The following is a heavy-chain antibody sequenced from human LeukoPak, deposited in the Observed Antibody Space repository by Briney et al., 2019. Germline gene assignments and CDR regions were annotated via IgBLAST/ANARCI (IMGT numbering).Heavy chain of an antibody. J-gene: IGHJ4*02. CDR2: INIDGSST. D-gene: IGHD2-15*01. Sequence: GGSLRLSCAASGFTFSNYWMHWVRQAPGKGLVGVSRINIDGSSTNYADSVKGRFTISRDNAKNTLYLQMNSLRAEDTAVYYCARDRDCGDGGCYPHFDYWGQGVLVTVSS. V-gene: IGHV3-74*01. CDR3: ARDRDCGDGGCYPHFDY. CDR1: GFTFSNYW.